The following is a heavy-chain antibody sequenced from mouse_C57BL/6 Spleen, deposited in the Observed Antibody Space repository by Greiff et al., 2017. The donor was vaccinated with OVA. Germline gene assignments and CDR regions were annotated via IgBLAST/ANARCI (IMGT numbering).Heavy chain of an antibody. Sequence: QVQLQQPGAELVRPGSSVKLSCKASGYTFTSYWMDWVKQRPGQGLEWIGNIYPSDSETHYNQKFKDKATLTVDKSSSTAYMPLSSLTSEDSAVYYCARDGYDDGNWYFDVWGTGTTVTVSS. D-gene: IGHD2-2*01. V-gene: IGHV1-61*01. CDR2: IYPSDSET. CDR3: ARDGYDDGNWYFDV. CDR1: GYTFTSYW. J-gene: IGHJ1*03.